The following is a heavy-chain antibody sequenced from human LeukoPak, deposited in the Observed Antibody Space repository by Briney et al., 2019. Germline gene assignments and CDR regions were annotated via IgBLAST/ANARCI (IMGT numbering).Heavy chain of an antibody. V-gene: IGHV3-30*18. J-gene: IGHJ4*02. CDR3: AKDRGYCSGGSCMRIDY. CDR2: ISYDGGNK. CDR1: GFTFSSYG. Sequence: PGRSLRLSCAASGFTFSSYGMHWVRQAPGKGLEWVAVISYDGGNKYYADSVKGRFTISRDNSKNTLYLQMNSLRAEDTAVYYCAKDRGYCSGGSCMRIDYWGQGTLVTVSS. D-gene: IGHD2-15*01.